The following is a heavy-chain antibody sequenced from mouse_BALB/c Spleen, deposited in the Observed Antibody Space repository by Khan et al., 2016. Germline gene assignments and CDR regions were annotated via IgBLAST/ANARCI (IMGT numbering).Heavy chain of an antibody. CDR3: ARGTPFAS. CDR1: GYAFSGYW. Sequence: QVQLQQSGAELVRPGSSVKISCKASGYAFSGYWMNWVKQRPGQGLEWIGQIYPGDGDTNYKGKFKGKATLTADKSSRTAYMQLSSLTSEDSAVYFCARGTPFASWGQGTLVTVSA. D-gene: IGHD2-14*01. CDR2: IYPGDGDT. V-gene: IGHV1-80*01. J-gene: IGHJ3*01.